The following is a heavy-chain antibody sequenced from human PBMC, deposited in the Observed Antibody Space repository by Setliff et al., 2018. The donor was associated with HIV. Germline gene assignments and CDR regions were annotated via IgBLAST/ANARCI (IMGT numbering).Heavy chain of an antibody. Sequence: SETLSLTCAVYGGSFSGYYWSWIRQPPGKGLKWIGEIIPSGSTNYNPSLKSRVTISVDTSKNQFSLKLSSVTAADTAVYYCARRSGWSLDYWGQGALVTVSS. CDR3: ARRSGWSLDY. D-gene: IGHD6-19*01. J-gene: IGHJ4*02. CDR2: IIPSGST. CDR1: GGSFSGYY. V-gene: IGHV4-34*12.